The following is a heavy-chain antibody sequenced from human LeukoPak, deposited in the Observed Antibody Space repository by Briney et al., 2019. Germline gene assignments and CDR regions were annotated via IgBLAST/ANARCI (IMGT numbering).Heavy chain of an antibody. CDR3: ARAAQSYYYDSSGYPDY. Sequence: GGSLRLSCAASGFTVSSNYMSWVRQAPGKGLEWVSVIYSGGSTYYADSVKGRFTISRDNSKNTLYLQMNSLRAEDTAVYYCARAAQSYYYDSSGYPDYWGQGTLVTVSS. D-gene: IGHD3-22*01. V-gene: IGHV3-66*01. J-gene: IGHJ4*02. CDR1: GFTVSSNY. CDR2: IYSGGST.